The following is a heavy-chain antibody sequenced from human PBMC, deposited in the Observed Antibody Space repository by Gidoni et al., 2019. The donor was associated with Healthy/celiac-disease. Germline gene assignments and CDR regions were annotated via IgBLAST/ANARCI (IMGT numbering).Heavy chain of an antibody. V-gene: IGHV3-23*01. Sequence: EVQLLESGGGLVQPGGSLRLSCAASGFTFSRYARSWVRQAPGKGLEWVSAISGSGGSTYYADSVKGRFTISRDNSKNTLYLQMNSLRAEDTAVYYCAKPLAIAAAGTGYDPWGQGTLVTVSS. CDR2: ISGSGGST. CDR3: AKPLAIAAAGTGYDP. D-gene: IGHD6-13*01. J-gene: IGHJ5*02. CDR1: GFTFSRYA.